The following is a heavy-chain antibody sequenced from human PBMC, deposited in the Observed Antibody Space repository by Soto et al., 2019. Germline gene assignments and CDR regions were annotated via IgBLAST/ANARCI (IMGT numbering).Heavy chain of an antibody. CDR3: ARWSYLDY. J-gene: IGHJ4*02. V-gene: IGHV3-23*01. CDR2: ISGSDGKT. Sequence: ESLRLSCAASGFSFGSYALSWVRQAPGKGLGWVSTISGSDGKTFYADSVKGRFSISRDTSQSTLYLQMNSLRADDTAMYYCARWSYLDYWGQGTRVTVSS. D-gene: IGHD3-3*01. CDR1: GFSFGSYA.